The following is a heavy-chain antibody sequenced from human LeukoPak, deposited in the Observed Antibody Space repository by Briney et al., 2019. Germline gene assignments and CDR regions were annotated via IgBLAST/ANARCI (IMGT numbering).Heavy chain of an antibody. J-gene: IGHJ3*02. CDR3: ATVGINGLAFDI. CDR1: GYTLTELS. V-gene: IGHV1-24*01. Sequence: ASVKVSCKVSGYTLTELSMHWVRQAPGKGLEWMGGFDPEDGETIYAQKFQGRVTMTEDTSTDTAYMELSSLRSEDTAVYYCATVGINGLAFDIWGQGTMVTVSS. CDR2: FDPEDGET. D-gene: IGHD7-27*01.